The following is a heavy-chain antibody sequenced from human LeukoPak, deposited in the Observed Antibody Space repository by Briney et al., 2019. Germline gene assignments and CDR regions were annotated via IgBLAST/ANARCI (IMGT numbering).Heavy chain of an antibody. Sequence: SETLSLTCAVYGGSFSRYFWTWIRQPPGKGLEWIGEVNDSGSTIYNPSLQSLVTISLDASNNQFSLKVSSVTAADTAVYFCARSTSYDFGTDYYYIDVWGTGTTVTVSS. CDR2: VNDSGST. J-gene: IGHJ6*03. CDR3: ARSTSYDFGTDYYYIDV. D-gene: IGHD3/OR15-3a*01. V-gene: IGHV4-34*01. CDR1: GGSFSRYF.